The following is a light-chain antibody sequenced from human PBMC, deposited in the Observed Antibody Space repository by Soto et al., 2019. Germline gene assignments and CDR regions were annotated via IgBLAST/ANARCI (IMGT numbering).Light chain of an antibody. CDR2: GAS. CDR3: QQYNKWPLFT. V-gene: IGKV3-15*01. Sequence: EVVLTQSPATLSVSPGERATLSCRASQTVGTNLAWYQQGPGQAPRPLIYGASTRATGIPARFSGSGSGSEFTLTIGSLQSDDFAVYHCQQYNKWPLFTFGPGTRVDNK. CDR1: QTVGTN. J-gene: IGKJ3*01.